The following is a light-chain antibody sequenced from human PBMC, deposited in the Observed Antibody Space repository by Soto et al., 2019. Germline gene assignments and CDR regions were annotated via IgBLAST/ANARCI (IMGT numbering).Light chain of an antibody. CDR2: DAS. Sequence: DIQMTQSPSSLSASVGDRVTITCQASQDISNYLNWYQQKPGKAPKLLIYDASNLETGVPSRFSGSGSGTEFTLKITRVEAEDVGVYYCMQGLQTPQTFGQGTKVDIK. V-gene: IGKV1-33*01. CDR1: QDISNY. J-gene: IGKJ1*01. CDR3: MQGLQTPQT.